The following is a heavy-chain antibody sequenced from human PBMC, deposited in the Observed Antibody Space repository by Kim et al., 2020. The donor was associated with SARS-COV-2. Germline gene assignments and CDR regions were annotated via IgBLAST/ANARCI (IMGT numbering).Heavy chain of an antibody. J-gene: IGHJ5*02. CDR1: GFTFSSYG. CDR3: AKDHFYQPLLYYPRSVNWFDP. Sequence: GGSLRLSCAASGFTFSSYGMHWVRQAPGKGLEWVAVISYDGSNKYYADSVKGRFTISRDNSKNTLYLQMNSLRAEDTAVYYCAKDHFYQPLLYYPRSVNWFDPWGQGTLVTVSS. D-gene: IGHD2-2*02. CDR2: ISYDGSNK. V-gene: IGHV3-30*18.